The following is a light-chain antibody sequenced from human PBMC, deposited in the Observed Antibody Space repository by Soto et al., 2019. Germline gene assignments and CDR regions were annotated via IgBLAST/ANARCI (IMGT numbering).Light chain of an antibody. CDR2: KVS. V-gene: IGKV2-30*02. CDR1: HILVHSDGHTY. J-gene: IGKJ2*01. Sequence: VVMTQSPLSLPVTLGQPASISCRSSHILVHSDGHTYWFWFQQRPGQSPRRLIYKVSNRGSGVPDRCSGSGSGTDFTLKINRVEAEDVGVYYCMQSTHWPHSFGQGTKLEIK. CDR3: MQSTHWPHS.